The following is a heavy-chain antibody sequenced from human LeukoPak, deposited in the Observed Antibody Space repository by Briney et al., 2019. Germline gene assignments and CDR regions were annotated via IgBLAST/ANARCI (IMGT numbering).Heavy chain of an antibody. V-gene: IGHV4-39*07. D-gene: IGHD2-2*01. CDR1: GGSISSSNYY. Sequence: PSETLSLTCNISGGSISSSNYYWGWTRQPPGKGLEWFGSISYSGGTAYNPSLRSRVTISIDTSKNQFSLKLSSVTAADTAVYYCARVPAAPRLYMDVWGQGTTVIVSS. CDR3: ARVPAAPRLYMDV. J-gene: IGHJ6*02. CDR2: ISYSGGT.